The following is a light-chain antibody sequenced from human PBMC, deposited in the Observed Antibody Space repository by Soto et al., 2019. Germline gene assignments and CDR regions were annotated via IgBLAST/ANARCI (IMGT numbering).Light chain of an antibody. J-gene: IGKJ5*01. Sequence: EIVMTQSPATLSLSPGERATLSCRASQSVSSYLAWYQHKPGQAPRLLISDASNRATGIPARFSGSGSETDFTLTIICLEPEDSAVYYCQQRSNWPITFCQGTRLEIK. CDR3: QQRSNWPIT. CDR1: QSVSSY. V-gene: IGKV3-11*01. CDR2: DAS.